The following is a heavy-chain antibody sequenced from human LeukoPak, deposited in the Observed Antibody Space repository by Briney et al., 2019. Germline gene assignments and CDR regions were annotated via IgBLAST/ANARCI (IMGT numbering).Heavy chain of an antibody. CDR2: ISAYNGNT. CDR1: GYTFTSYG. V-gene: IGHV1-18*01. Sequence: ASVKVSCKASGYTFTSYGISWVRQAPGQGLEWMGWISAYNGNTNYAQKLQGRVTMTTDTSTSTAYMELRSLRSDDTAVYYCAGSNSAVAANWFDPWGQGTLVTASS. CDR3: AGSNSAVAANWFDP. D-gene: IGHD6-19*01. J-gene: IGHJ5*02.